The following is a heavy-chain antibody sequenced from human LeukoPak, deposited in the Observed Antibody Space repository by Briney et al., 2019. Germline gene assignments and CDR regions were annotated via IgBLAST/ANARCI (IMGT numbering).Heavy chain of an antibody. V-gene: IGHV4-30-2*01. Sequence: SQTLSLTCAVSGGSIGSGGYSWSWIRQPPGKGLEWIGYIYHSGSTYYNPSLKSRVTISVDRSKNQFSLKLSSVTAADTAVYYCARGHTENYFDYWGQGTLVTVSS. CDR3: ARGHTENYFDY. CDR2: IYHSGST. D-gene: IGHD5-18*01. CDR1: GGSIGSGGYS. J-gene: IGHJ4*02.